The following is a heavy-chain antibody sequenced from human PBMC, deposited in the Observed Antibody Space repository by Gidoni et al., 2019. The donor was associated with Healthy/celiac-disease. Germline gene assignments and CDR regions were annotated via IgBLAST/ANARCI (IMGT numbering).Heavy chain of an antibody. J-gene: IGHJ4*02. D-gene: IGHD3-16*01. CDR2: IIPIFGTA. V-gene: IGHV1-69*01. CDR3: ARASLGYDYHVADGYNPGTFDY. Sequence: QVQLVQSGAEVKKPGSSVKVSCKASGGTFSSYAISWVRQAPGQGLEWMGGIIPIFGTANYAQKFQGRVTITADESTSTAYMELSSLRSEDTAVYYCARASLGYDYHVADGYNPGTFDYWGQGTLVTVSS. CDR1: GGTFSSYA.